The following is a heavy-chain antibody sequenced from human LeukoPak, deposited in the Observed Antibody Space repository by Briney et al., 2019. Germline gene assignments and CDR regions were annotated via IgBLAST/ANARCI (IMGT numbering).Heavy chain of an antibody. CDR1: GFTFSAYS. D-gene: IGHD4-11*01. V-gene: IGHV3-48*01. CDR3: ARDQAYSFDY. CDR2: IGSSSSPI. J-gene: IGHJ4*02. Sequence: HTGGSLRLSCAASGFTFSAYSMNWVRQAPEKGLEWVSYIGSSSSPIYYADSVKGRFTISRDNAKNSLYLQMDSLRAEDTAVYYCARDQAYSFDYWGQGPLVTVSS.